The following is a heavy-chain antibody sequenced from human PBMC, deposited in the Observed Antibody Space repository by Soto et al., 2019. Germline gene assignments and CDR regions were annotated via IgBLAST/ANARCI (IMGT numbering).Heavy chain of an antibody. CDR3: ARVAIMGVFNRPLFFFDP. J-gene: IGHJ5*02. Sequence: GGSLRLSCSASGFNFKIYGMTWVRQAPGKGLEWISDISTLGTTIHYADSVRDRFTISRDNPSNTVYLHLTSLRDEDTAVYYCARVAIMGVFNRPLFFFDPCGQGTLVTVSS. CDR1: GFNFKIYG. V-gene: IGHV3-48*03. D-gene: IGHD2-21*01. CDR2: ISTLGTTI.